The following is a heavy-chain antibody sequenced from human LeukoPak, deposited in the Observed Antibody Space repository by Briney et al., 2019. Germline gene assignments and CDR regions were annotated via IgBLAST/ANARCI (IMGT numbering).Heavy chain of an antibody. Sequence: PGGSLRLSCAASGFVFSSQDMGWVRPAPGKGLEWVSAISDGGSRTYYADSGKGRFTISTDNSKNTLQLQMDSVRAEDTGVFYCARAWSLNCFDPWGRGPLVTVSS. CDR3: ARAWSLNCFDP. V-gene: IGHV3-23*01. CDR1: GFVFSSQD. J-gene: IGHJ5*02. CDR2: ISDGGSRT. D-gene: IGHD1-26*01.